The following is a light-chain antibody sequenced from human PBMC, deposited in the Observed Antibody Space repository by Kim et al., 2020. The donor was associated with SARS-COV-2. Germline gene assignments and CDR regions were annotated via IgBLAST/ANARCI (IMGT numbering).Light chain of an antibody. CDR3: QQYNNWPIT. CDR1: QSVSSN. Sequence: GSPGERVTLSCRARQSVSSNLAWYQQKPGQVPRVLIYGASTRATGIPARFSGSGSGTEFTLTISSLQSEDFAVYYCQQYNNWPITFGQGTRLEIK. V-gene: IGKV3-15*01. CDR2: GAS. J-gene: IGKJ5*01.